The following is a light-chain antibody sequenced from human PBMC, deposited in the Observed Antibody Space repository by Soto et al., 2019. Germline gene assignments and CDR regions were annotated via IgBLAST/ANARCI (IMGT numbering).Light chain of an antibody. J-gene: IGLJ1*01. CDR1: SSDIGGYNY. CDR3: AAWYDSLNNYV. CDR2: EVT. Sequence: QSALTQPPSASGSPGQSVTISCTGGSSDIGGYNYVSWYQQRPGKVPRLIIYEVTKRPSGVPDRFSGSKSGTSASLAISGLQSEDEADYYCAAWYDSLNNYVFGTGTKLTVL. V-gene: IGLV2-8*01.